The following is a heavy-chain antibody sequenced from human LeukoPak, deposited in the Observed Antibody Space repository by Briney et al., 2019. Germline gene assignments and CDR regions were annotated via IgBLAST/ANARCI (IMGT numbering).Heavy chain of an antibody. D-gene: IGHD3-9*01. CDR2: VYHSGST. Sequence: SETPSLTCAVSGYSISSGYYWGWIRQPPGKGLEWIGSVYHSGSTYYNPSLKSRVTISVDTSKNQFSLKLSSVTAADTAVYYCAKSTEVLRYFDWLLSPFDYWGQGTLVTVSS. V-gene: IGHV4-38-2*01. J-gene: IGHJ4*02. CDR3: AKSTEVLRYFDWLLSPFDY. CDR1: GYSISSGYY.